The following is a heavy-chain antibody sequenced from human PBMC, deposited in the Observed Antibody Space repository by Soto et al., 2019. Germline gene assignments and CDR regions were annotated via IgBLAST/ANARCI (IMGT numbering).Heavy chain of an antibody. J-gene: IGHJ5*02. CDR1: GFSFNNAW. CDR3: AREPGGASWFDP. V-gene: IGHV3-15*01. CDR2: IKSEIDGGTT. D-gene: IGHD3-10*01. Sequence: LRLSCEASGFSFNNAWMSWIRQAPGKGLEWVGRIKSEIDGGTTDYAAPVKGRFTISRDDSKNTLYLQMNSLRDEDTAVYYCAREPGGASWFDPWGQGTLVTVSS.